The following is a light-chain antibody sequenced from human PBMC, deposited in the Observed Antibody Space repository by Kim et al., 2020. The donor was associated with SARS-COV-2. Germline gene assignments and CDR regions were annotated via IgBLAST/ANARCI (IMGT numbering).Light chain of an antibody. CDR2: SNN. Sequence: ELTQPPSASGTPGQRVTISCSGSSSNIGSNTVNWYQQLPGTAPKLLIYSNNQRPSGVPDRFSGSKSGTSASLAISGLQSEDEADCYCAAWDDSLNGPVFGGGTQLTVL. J-gene: IGLJ3*02. CDR3: AAWDDSLNGPV. V-gene: IGLV1-44*01. CDR1: SSNIGSNT.